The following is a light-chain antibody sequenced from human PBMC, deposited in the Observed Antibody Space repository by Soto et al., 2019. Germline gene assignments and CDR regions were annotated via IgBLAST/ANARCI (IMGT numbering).Light chain of an antibody. CDR1: QSILYSSNNRNY. V-gene: IGKV4-1*01. J-gene: IGKJ1*01. CDR2: WAS. CDR3: QQYYSTPPT. Sequence: IVMTQSLDSLTVSLGERATINCTSSQSILYSSNNRNYLAWYQQKPGQPPKLLIYWASTRESGVPDRFSGSESGTDFTLTISSLQAEDVAIYYCQQYYSTPPTFGQGTKVAIK.